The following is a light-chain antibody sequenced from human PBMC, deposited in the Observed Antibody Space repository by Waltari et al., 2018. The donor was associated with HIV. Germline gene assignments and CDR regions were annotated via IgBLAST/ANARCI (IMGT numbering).Light chain of an antibody. CDR2: LGS. V-gene: IGKV2-28*01. J-gene: IGKJ4*01. CDR3: MQVLQTPLT. Sequence: DIVMIQSPLSLSVTPGEPASISCRSSQSLLHSTGYHYLDWYLQKPGQSPQLLIYLGSNRASGVPDRFSGSGSGTDFTLKISKVETEDVGIYYCMQVLQTPLTFGGGTKVEIK. CDR1: QSLLHSTGYHY.